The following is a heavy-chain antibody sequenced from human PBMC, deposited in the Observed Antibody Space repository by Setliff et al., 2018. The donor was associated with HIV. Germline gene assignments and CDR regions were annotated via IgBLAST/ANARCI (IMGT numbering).Heavy chain of an antibody. J-gene: IGHJ4*02. CDR2: IYYSGST. V-gene: IGHV4-59*08. CDR1: GGSINSYY. D-gene: IGHD2-15*01. Sequence: PSETLSLTCTVSGGSINSYYWSWIRQHPGKGLEWIGYIYYSGSTYYSPSLKGRFTISVDTSKNQFSLKVTSVTAADAAVYYCARRIFHSSFPSFDSWGQGTLVTVSS. CDR3: ARRIFHSSFPSFDS.